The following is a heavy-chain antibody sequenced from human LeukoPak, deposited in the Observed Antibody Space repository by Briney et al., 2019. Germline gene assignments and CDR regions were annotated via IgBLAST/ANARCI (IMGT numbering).Heavy chain of an antibody. CDR1: GFTFDDYA. Sequence: PGRSLRLSCAASGFTFDDYAMHWVRQAPGKGLEWVSGISWNSGSIGYADSVKGRFTISRDNAKNSLYLQMNSLRAEDTALYYCAKDYYDSSGYYYGNAFDIWGQGTMVTVSS. D-gene: IGHD3-22*01. V-gene: IGHV3-9*01. CDR3: AKDYYDSSGYYYGNAFDI. CDR2: ISWNSGSI. J-gene: IGHJ3*02.